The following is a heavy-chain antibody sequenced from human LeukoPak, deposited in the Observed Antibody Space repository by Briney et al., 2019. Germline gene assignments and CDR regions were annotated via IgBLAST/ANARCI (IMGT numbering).Heavy chain of an antibody. Sequence: QSGGSLRLSCAASGFSFSTYAMTWVRRAPGKGLEGVSGISGSGGSPYYADSVKGRFTISRDTSKNTLYLQMNSLRAEDTAIYYCAKAVYDSSGSFDFWGQGTLVTVSS. CDR2: ISGSGGSP. CDR3: AKAVYDSSGSFDF. J-gene: IGHJ4*02. V-gene: IGHV3-23*01. D-gene: IGHD3-22*01. CDR1: GFSFSTYA.